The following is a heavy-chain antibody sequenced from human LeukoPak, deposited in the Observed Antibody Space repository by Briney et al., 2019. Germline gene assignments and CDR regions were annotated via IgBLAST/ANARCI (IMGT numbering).Heavy chain of an antibody. CDR2: IYYSGST. CDR3: ASPSRSGYYYPLDY. V-gene: IGHV4-30-4*08. CDR1: GGSISSGDYY. D-gene: IGHD3-22*01. Sequence: SQTLSLTCTVSGGSISSGDYYWSWIRQPPGKGLEWFGYIYYSGSTYYNPSLKSRVTISVNTSKNQFSLKLSSVTAADTAVYYCASPSRSGYYYPLDYWGQGTLVTVSS. J-gene: IGHJ4*02.